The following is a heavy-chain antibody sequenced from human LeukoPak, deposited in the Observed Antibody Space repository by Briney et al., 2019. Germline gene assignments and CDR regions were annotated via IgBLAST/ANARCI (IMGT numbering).Heavy chain of an antibody. CDR2: IIPIFGTA. CDR1: GGTFSSYA. CDR3: ARTYCSSTSCSGAFDI. V-gene: IGHV1-69*06. D-gene: IGHD2-2*01. J-gene: IGHJ3*02. Sequence: ASVKVSCKASGGTFSSYAISWVRQAPGQGLEWMGGIIPIFGTANYAQKFQGRVTITADKSTSTAYMELSSLRSEDTAVYYCARTYCSSTSCSGAFDIWGQGTMVTVSS.